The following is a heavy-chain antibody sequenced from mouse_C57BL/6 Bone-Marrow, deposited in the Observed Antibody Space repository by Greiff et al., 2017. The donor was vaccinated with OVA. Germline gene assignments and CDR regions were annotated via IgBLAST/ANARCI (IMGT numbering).Heavy chain of an antibody. V-gene: IGHV1-4*01. CDR3: ARQSTSDY. Sequence: VKLMESGAELARPGASVKMSCKASGYTFTSYTMHWVKQRPGQGLEWIGYINPSSGYTKYNQKFKDKATLTADKSSSTAYMQLSSLTSEDSAVYYCARQSTSDYWGQGTTLTVSS. CDR1: GYTFTSYT. D-gene: IGHD1-3*01. J-gene: IGHJ2*01. CDR2: INPSSGYT.